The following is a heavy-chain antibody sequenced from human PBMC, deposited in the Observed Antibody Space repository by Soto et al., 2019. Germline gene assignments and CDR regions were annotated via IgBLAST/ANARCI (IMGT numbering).Heavy chain of an antibody. CDR3: ARDWGSIAAAGTGFDY. CDR1: GGTFSSYT. CDR2: IIPILGIA. J-gene: IGHJ4*02. D-gene: IGHD6-13*01. V-gene: IGHV1-69*02. Sequence: QVQLVQSGGEVKKPGSSVKVSCKASGGTFSSYTISWVRQAPGQGLEWMGRIIPILGIANYAQKLQGRVTITADKSTSTAYMELSSLRSEDTAVYYCARDWGSIAAAGTGFDYWGQGTLVTVSS.